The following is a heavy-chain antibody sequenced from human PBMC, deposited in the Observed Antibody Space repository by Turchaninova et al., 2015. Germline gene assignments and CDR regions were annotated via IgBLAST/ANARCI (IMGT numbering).Heavy chain of an antibody. V-gene: IGHV4-34*01. CDR1: GGSFSGYY. D-gene: IGHD5-12*01. CDR2: IHHSGST. Sequence: QVQLQQWGAGLLKPSETLSLTCPVYGGSFSGYYWSWTRQPPGKGLEWIGEIHHSGSTNYNPSLKSRVTISVDTSKNQFSLKLSSVTAADTAVYYCARRRLRSTDFDYWGQGTLVTVSS. J-gene: IGHJ4*02. CDR3: ARRRLRSTDFDY.